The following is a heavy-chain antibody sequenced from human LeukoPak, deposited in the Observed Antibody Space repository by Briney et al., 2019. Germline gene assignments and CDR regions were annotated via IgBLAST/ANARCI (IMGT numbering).Heavy chain of an antibody. J-gene: IGHJ4*02. CDR2: VSYSGST. Sequence: PSETLSLTCTVSGGPIKSHYWNWIRQPPGKGLEWIGYVSYSGSTNYNPSLKSRVSISVDTSKNQFFLKLSSVTAADTAVYYCARRVVPAAIAVRFYYFDYWGQGTLVTVSS. V-gene: IGHV4-59*08. CDR1: GGPIKSHY. D-gene: IGHD2-2*01. CDR3: ARRVVPAAIAVRFYYFDY.